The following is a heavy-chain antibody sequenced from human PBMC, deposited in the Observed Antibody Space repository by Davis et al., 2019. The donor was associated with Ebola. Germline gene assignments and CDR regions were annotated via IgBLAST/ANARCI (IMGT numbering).Heavy chain of an antibody. D-gene: IGHD3-16*02. CDR2: INHSGST. CDR3: ARGRDYIWGSYRFVY. CDR1: GGSFSGYY. J-gene: IGHJ4*02. Sequence: MPSETLSLTCAVYGGSFSGYYWSWIRQPPGKGLEWIGEINHSGSTNYNPSLKSRVTISVDTSKNQFSLKLSSVTAADTAVYYCARGRDYIWGSYRFVYWGQGTLVTVSS. V-gene: IGHV4-34*01.